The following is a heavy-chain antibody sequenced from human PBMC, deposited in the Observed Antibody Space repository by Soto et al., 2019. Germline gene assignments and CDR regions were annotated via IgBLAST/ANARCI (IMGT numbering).Heavy chain of an antibody. CDR1: GGSFSGYY. CDR3: ARDLTAMVPRRNYGMDV. J-gene: IGHJ6*02. CDR2: INHSGST. Sequence: SETLSLTCAVYGGSFSGYYWSWIRQPPGKGLEWIGEINHSGSTNYNPSLKSRVTISVDTSKNQFSLKLSSVTAADTAVYYCARDLTAMVPRRNYGMDVWGQGTTVTVSS. D-gene: IGHD5-18*01. V-gene: IGHV4-34*01.